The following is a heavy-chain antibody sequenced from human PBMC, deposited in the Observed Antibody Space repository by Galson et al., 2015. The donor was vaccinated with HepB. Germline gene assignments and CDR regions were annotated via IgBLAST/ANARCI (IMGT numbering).Heavy chain of an antibody. D-gene: IGHD2-2*01. CDR3: ARSAQPSNYYFYGMDV. Sequence: QSGAEVKKPGEFLKISCKGSGYSFSSYWIGWVRQMPGKGLEWMGIIYPGDYNSRYSPSFQGQVTISADKSISTAYLQWSSLKASDTAMYYCARSAQPSNYYFYGMDVWGQGTTVTVSS. J-gene: IGHJ6*02. V-gene: IGHV5-51*01. CDR1: GYSFSSYW. CDR2: IYPGDYNS.